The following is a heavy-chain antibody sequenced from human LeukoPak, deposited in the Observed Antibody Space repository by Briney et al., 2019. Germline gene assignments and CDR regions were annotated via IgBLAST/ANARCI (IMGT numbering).Heavy chain of an antibody. D-gene: IGHD3-10*02. CDR3: ARQPVAYVRNDAFDI. CDR2: INHSGST. J-gene: IGHJ3*02. Sequence: PSETLSLTCAVYGGSSSGYYWSWIRQPPGKGLEWIGEINHSGSTNYNPSLKSRVTISVDTSKNQFSLKLSSVTAADTAVYYCARQPVAYVRNDAFDIWGQGTMVTVSS. CDR1: GGSSSGYY. V-gene: IGHV4-34*01.